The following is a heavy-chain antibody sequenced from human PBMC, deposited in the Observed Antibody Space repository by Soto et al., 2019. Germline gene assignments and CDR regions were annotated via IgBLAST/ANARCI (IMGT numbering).Heavy chain of an antibody. CDR1: GFTFSDYT. Sequence: EVQLVESGGGLVQPGGSLRLSCAASGFTFSDYTMNWVRQAPGKGLEWVSYISSGGSTIYYADSVKGRFTISRDNAKNSLYLQMNSLRAEDTAVYYCARGGVAGYFAYWGQGTLVTVSS. D-gene: IGHD3-10*01. V-gene: IGHV3-48*01. CDR3: ARGGVAGYFAY. J-gene: IGHJ4*02. CDR2: ISSGGSTI.